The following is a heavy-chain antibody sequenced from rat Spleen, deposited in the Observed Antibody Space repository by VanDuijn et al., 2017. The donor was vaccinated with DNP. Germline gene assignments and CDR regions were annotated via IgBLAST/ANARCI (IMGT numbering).Heavy chain of an antibody. V-gene: IGHV5S13*01. CDR3: ARHRTIMPYYYAMDA. J-gene: IGHJ4*01. CDR1: GFTFSDYY. D-gene: IGHD1-12*01. CDR2: ISTGGGNT. Sequence: EVQLVESDGGLVQPGRSLKLSCAASGFTFSDYYMAWVRQAPTKGLEWVASISTGGGNTYYRDSVKGRFTISRDNAKNTQYLQMDSLRSEDTATYYCARHRTIMPYYYAMDAWGQGASVTVSS.